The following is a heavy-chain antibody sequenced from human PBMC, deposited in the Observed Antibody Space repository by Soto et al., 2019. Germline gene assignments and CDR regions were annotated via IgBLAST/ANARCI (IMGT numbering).Heavy chain of an antibody. CDR2: IYCSGST. Sequence: SDTLSLTCTVSGGSVSSGSYYWSWIRQPPGKGLEWIGYIYCSGSTNYNPSLKSRVTISVDTSKNQFSLKLSSVTAADTAVYYCARVNQAGMDYWGQGTLVTVSS. J-gene: IGHJ4*02. CDR1: GGSVSSGSYY. CDR3: ARVNQAGMDY. D-gene: IGHD2-2*01. V-gene: IGHV4-61*01.